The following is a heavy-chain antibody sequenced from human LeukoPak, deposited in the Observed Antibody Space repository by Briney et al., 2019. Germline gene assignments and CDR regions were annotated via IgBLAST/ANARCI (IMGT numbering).Heavy chain of an antibody. Sequence: GGSLRLSCAAPGFTFSSYAMHWVRQAPGKGLEWVAVISYDGSNKYYADSVKGRFTISRDNSKNTLYLQMNSLRAEDTAVYYCAREAPLVVPAAISGDAFDIWGQGTMVTVSS. CDR1: GFTFSSYA. J-gene: IGHJ3*02. CDR3: AREAPLVVPAAISGDAFDI. D-gene: IGHD2-2*02. V-gene: IGHV3-30-3*01. CDR2: ISYDGSNK.